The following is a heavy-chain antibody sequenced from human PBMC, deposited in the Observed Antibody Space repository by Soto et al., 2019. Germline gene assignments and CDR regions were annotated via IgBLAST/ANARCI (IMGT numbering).Heavy chain of an antibody. CDR2: IDLDIGDT. J-gene: IGHJ4*02. D-gene: IGHD7-27*01. CDR3: GLEPTGTGGFDY. CDR1: GHTFTGHH. Sequence: ASVKVSCKASGHTFTGHHMHWVRQAPGQGLEWMGLIDLDIGDTKYAQKFQGRVTSTSDTSITTAYMELRGLRSDDTAVYYCGLEPTGTGGFDYWGQGTLVTVSS. V-gene: IGHV1-2*02.